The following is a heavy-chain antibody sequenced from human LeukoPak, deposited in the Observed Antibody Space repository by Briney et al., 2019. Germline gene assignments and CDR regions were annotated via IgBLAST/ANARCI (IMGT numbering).Heavy chain of an antibody. CDR3: AKDPNYYDSSGRGDY. D-gene: IGHD3-22*01. V-gene: IGHV3-30*18. CDR2: ISYDGSNK. Sequence: GGSLRLSCTASGFIFTNYAMNWVRQAPGKGLEWVAVISYDGSNKYYADSVKGRFTISRDNSKNTLYLQMNSLRAEDTAVYYCAKDPNYYDSSGRGDYWGQGTLVTVSS. CDR1: GFIFTNYA. J-gene: IGHJ4*02.